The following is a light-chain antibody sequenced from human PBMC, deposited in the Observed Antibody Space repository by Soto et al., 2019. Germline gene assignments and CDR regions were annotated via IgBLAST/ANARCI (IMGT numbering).Light chain of an antibody. CDR1: QGIGSR. J-gene: IGKJ4*01. CDR2: AAS. CDR3: QQAYSFPLT. Sequence: DIRMTQSPSYVSASVGDRVTISCRASQGIGSRLAWYQQKPGKAPNLLIYAASSLQSGVPSRFDGSGYGTDFTLTISSLQPEDFATYFCQQAYSFPLTFGGGTKVDIK. V-gene: IGKV1-12*01.